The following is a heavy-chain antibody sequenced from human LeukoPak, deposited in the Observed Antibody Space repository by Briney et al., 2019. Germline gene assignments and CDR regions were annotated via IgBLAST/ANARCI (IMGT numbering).Heavy chain of an antibody. Sequence: GGSLRLSCAASDFTVSSNSMSWVRQAPGKGLEWVSVTYSSGSTHYADSVKGRSTISRDSSKNTLYLQMNSLRAEDTAAYYCATESYGGAWGQGTLVTVSS. D-gene: IGHD1-26*01. CDR2: TYSSGST. J-gene: IGHJ4*02. CDR3: ATESYGGA. V-gene: IGHV3-53*01. CDR1: DFTVSSNS.